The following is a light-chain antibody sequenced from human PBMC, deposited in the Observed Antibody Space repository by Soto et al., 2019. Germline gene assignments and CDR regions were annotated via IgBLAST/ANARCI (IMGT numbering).Light chain of an antibody. CDR1: SSDISGCNY. V-gene: IGLV2-11*01. CDR2: NVG. CDR3: CSCAGG. Sequence: QSALTQPRSVSGSPGQSVTISCTGTSSDISGCNYVSWYQQYPDKAPRLMIYNVGERPSGVPDRFSSSKSGNTASLTISGLQADDEADYYCCSCAGGFGGGTKLTVL. J-gene: IGLJ2*01.